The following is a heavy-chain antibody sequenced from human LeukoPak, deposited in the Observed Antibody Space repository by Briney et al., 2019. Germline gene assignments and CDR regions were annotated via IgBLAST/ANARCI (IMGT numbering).Heavy chain of an antibody. CDR2: ISAYNGNT. CDR3: AREGVYSPDPSSYHRRAFDV. D-gene: IGHD3-16*02. J-gene: IGHJ3*01. V-gene: IGHV1-18*01. CDR1: GYTFTSYG. Sequence: ASVKVSCKASGYTFTSYGISWVRQAPGQGLEWMGWISAYNGNTNYAQKLQGRVTMTTDTSTSTAYMELRSLRSDDTAVYYCAREGVYSPDPSSYHRRAFDVWGKGTLVIVSS.